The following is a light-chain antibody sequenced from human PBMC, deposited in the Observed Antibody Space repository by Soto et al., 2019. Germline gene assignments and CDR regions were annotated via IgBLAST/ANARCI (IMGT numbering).Light chain of an antibody. J-gene: IGKJ1*01. CDR3: QQYNNWWT. CDR1: QYVSSSS. CDR2: GAS. Sequence: EIVFTQSPGTLSLSPGERATLSCRASQYVSSSSLAWYQQKRGQAPRLLIYGASTRATGIPARFSGSGSGTEFTLTISSLQSEDFAVYYCQQYNNWWTFGQGTKVDIK. V-gene: IGKV3-15*01.